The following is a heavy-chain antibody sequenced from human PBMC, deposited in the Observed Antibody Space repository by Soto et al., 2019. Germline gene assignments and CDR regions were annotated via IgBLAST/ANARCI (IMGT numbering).Heavy chain of an antibody. J-gene: IGHJ6*02. CDR2: ISSSSSYI. D-gene: IGHD2-2*01. CDR3: ARAEGGCSSTSCHSYGMGV. Sequence: PGGSLRLSCAASGFTFSSYSMNWVRQAPGKGLEWVSSISSSSSYIYYADSVKGRFTISRDNAKNSLYLQMNSLRAEDTAVYYCARAEGGCSSTSCHSYGMGVWGQGTTVTVSS. CDR1: GFTFSSYS. V-gene: IGHV3-21*01.